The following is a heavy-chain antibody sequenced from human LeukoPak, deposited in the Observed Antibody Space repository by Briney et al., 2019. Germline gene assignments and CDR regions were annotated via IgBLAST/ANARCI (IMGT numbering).Heavy chain of an antibody. V-gene: IGHV3-30*12. CDR2: ISLDGSEE. D-gene: IGHD3-10*01. CDR3: ARDLRGSRGY. J-gene: IGHJ4*02. Sequence: GGSLRLSCAASGFTFSDFGLHWVRQAPGKGLEWVAFISLDGSEEFYADSVKGRFTISRDNAKNSLYLQMNSLRAEDTAVYYCARDLRGSRGYWGQGTLVTVSS. CDR1: GFTFSDFG.